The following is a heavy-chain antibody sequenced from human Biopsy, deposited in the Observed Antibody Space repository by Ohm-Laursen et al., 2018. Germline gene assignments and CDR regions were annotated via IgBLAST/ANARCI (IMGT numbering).Heavy chain of an antibody. CDR2: IYPGGST. CDR3: ASVVLGPTNDAFDL. D-gene: IGHD3-22*01. J-gene: IGHJ3*01. CDR1: GGDTNNYY. Sequence: SETLSLTCNVSGGDTNNYYWSWIRQPAGKGLEWIGRIYPGGSTNYNPSLKSRVTMSVDTSKKQLSLRLRSVTAADTAMYYCASVVLGPTNDAFDLWGQGTKVTVS. V-gene: IGHV4-4*07.